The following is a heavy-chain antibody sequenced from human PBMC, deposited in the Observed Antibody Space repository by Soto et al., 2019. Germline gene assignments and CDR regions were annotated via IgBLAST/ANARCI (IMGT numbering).Heavy chain of an antibody. CDR1: GGSFSAFH. CDR2: INHRGNT. V-gene: IGHV4-34*01. Sequence: QVQLQQWGAGLLKPSETLSLTCAVYGGSFSAFHWSWIRQPPGKGLEWIGEINHRGNTNYNPSLKSRVTMSVDTSQNQFSLKMTSVTAADTAVYYCASTHYSMDVWDKGTTVTVSS. J-gene: IGHJ6*03. CDR3: ASTHYSMDV.